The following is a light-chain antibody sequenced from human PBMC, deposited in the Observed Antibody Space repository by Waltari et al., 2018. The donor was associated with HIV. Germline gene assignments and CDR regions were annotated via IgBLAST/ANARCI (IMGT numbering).Light chain of an antibody. CDR3: AAWDDSLNVWV. Sequence: QSVLTPPPSASGTPGQMVTISCSGGSSYIGRKTVDWYQQVPGMAPKLLIYGTDWGPAGIPDRFAGSKSGTSASLAVSGLQSEDEADYYCAAWDDSLNVWVFGGGTKLTVL. V-gene: IGLV1-44*01. CDR1: SSYIGRKT. J-gene: IGLJ3*02. CDR2: GTD.